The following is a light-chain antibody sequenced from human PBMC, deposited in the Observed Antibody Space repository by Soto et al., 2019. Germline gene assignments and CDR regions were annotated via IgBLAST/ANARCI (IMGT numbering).Light chain of an antibody. J-gene: IGLJ1*01. V-gene: IGLV2-14*03. CDR3: SSYTSSSTLSTYV. CDR1: SSDVGGYNY. Sequence: QSVLTQPASVSGSPGQSITISCTGNSSDVGGYNYVSWYQHHPGKAPKLMIYDVSNRPSGVSNRFSGSKSGNTASLIISGLQAEDEADYYCSSYTSSSTLSTYVFGTVTKVTVL. CDR2: DVS.